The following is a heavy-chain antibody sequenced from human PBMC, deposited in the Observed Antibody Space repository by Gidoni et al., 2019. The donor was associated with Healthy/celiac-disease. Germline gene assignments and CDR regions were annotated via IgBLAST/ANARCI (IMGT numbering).Heavy chain of an antibody. D-gene: IGHD3-3*01. Sequence: EVQLVESGGGLVQPGGSLRLSCAASGFTVSSNYMSWVRQAPGKGLEWVSVIYSGGSTYYADSVKGRFTISRDNSKNTLYLQMNSLRAEDTAVYYCASGSRTIFGVVSDYWGQGTLVTVSS. V-gene: IGHV3-66*02. CDR2: IYSGGST. J-gene: IGHJ4*02. CDR1: GFTVSSNY. CDR3: ASGSRTIFGVVSDY.